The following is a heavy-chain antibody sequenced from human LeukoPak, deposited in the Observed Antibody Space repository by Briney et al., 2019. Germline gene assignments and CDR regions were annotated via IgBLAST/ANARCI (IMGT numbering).Heavy chain of an antibody. CDR2: ISSSSSYI. J-gene: IGHJ4*02. CDR3: AKDGGLWVSAHWGDS. Sequence: GGSLRLSCAASGFTFSSYSMNWVRQAPGKGLEWVSSISSSSSYIYYADSVKGRFTISRDNAKNSLYLQMNSLRAEDTAVYYCAKDGGLWVSAHWGDSWGRGTLVTVSS. CDR1: GFTFSSYS. D-gene: IGHD7-27*01. V-gene: IGHV3-21*04.